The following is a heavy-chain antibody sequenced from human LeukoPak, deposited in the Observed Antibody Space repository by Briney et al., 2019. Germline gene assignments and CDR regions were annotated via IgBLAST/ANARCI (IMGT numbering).Heavy chain of an antibody. CDR1: GSTFSSYA. V-gene: IGHV3-30*04. Sequence: GGSLRLSCAASGSTFSSYAMHWVRQAPGKGLEWVAVISYDGSNKYYADSVKGRFTISRDNSKNTLYLQMNSLRAEDTAVYYCARARCSGGSCYSPYYYYYYGMDVWGKGTTVTVSS. CDR3: ARARCSGGSCYSPYYYYYYGMDV. CDR2: ISYDGSNK. D-gene: IGHD2-15*01. J-gene: IGHJ6*04.